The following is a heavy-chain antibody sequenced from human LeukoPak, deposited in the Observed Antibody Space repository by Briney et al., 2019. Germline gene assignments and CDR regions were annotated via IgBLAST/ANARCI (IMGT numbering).Heavy chain of an antibody. CDR3: ARALYYYDSSGYVDAFDI. V-gene: IGHV3-7*01. Sequence: GGSLRLPCAASGFTFSSYWMSWVRQAPGKGLEWVANIKQDGSEKYYVDSVKGRFTISRDNAKNSLYLQMNSLRAEDTAVYYCARALYYYDSSGYVDAFDIWGQGTMVTVSS. CDR2: IKQDGSEK. D-gene: IGHD3-22*01. CDR1: GFTFSSYW. J-gene: IGHJ3*02.